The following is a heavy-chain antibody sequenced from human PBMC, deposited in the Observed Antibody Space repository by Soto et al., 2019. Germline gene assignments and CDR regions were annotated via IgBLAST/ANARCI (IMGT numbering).Heavy chain of an antibody. CDR3: ARDGRKQLWVEGLNAMDV. CDR2: ISGYNGQT. V-gene: IGHV1-18*01. J-gene: IGHJ6*02. D-gene: IGHD5-18*01. CDR1: GYTFSAYG. Sequence: QIQLVQSGPEVTKPGASVKVSCQGTGYTFSAYGVSWVRQAPGQGLEWMGWISGYNGQTNYAQKFRGRVTFTTDPSTSTAYMEVRSLRSDDTAVYYCARDGRKQLWVEGLNAMDVWGQGTTVTVSS.